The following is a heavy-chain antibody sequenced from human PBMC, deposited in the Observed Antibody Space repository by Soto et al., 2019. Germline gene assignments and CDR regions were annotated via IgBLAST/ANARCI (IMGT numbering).Heavy chain of an antibody. V-gene: IGHV1-18*01. J-gene: IGHJ5*02. CDR1: GYSFSSYG. CDR2: ISPSSGET. CDR3: ARDWHPRFDP. Sequence: GAPVKVSCKASGYSFSSYGITWVRQAPGQGLEWMGWISPSSGETNYAQKFQGRVTVTTDTSTTTTYLELRSLKSDDTAVYYCARDWHPRFDPWGPGTLVTVSS.